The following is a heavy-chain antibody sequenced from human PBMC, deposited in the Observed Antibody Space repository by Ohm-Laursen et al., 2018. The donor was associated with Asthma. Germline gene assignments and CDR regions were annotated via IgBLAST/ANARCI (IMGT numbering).Heavy chain of an antibody. CDR3: ARVITMVRGVYYYGMDV. D-gene: IGHD3-10*01. J-gene: IGHJ6*02. CDR1: GGSISSYY. V-gene: IGHV4-59*07. Sequence: PSDTLSLTCTVSGGSISSYYWSWIRQPPGKGLEWIGHIYYSGSTTYNPSLKSQVTISVDTSKNQFSLKLSSVTAADTAVYYCARVITMVRGVYYYGMDVWGQGTTVTVSS. CDR2: IYYSGST.